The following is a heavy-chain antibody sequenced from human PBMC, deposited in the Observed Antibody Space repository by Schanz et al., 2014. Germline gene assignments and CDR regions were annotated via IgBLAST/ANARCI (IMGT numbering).Heavy chain of an antibody. V-gene: IGHV3-23*04. J-gene: IGHJ4*02. Sequence: EVQLVESGGGLVKPGGSLRLSCAASGFTFSSYAMSWVRQAPGKGLEWVSGISGSGGSTYYADSVKGRFTMSRDNSKNTLYLQMNSLRAEDTAVYSCARGIGGYGANNYFDYWGQGTLVTVSS. CDR1: GFTFSSYA. D-gene: IGHD5-12*01. CDR3: ARGIGGYGANNYFDY. CDR2: ISGSGGST.